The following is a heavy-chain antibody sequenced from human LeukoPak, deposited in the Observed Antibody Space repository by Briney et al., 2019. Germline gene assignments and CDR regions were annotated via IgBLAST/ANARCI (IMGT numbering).Heavy chain of an antibody. CDR2: IYYSGST. CDR1: GGSISSGGYY. V-gene: IGHV4-31*03. CDR3: ASSPHTAMVSYFDY. D-gene: IGHD5-18*01. Sequence: SETLSLTCTVSGGSISSGGYYWSWIRQHPGKGLERIGYIYYSGSTYYNPSLKSRVTISVDTSKNQFSLKLSSVTAADTAVYYCASSPHTAMVSYFDYWGQGTLVTVSS. J-gene: IGHJ4*02.